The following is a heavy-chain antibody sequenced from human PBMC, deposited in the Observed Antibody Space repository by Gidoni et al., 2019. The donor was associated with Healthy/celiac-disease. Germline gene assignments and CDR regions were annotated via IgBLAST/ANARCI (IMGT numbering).Heavy chain of an antibody. CDR1: GGSFSGYY. V-gene: IGHV4-34*01. D-gene: IGHD6-13*01. Sequence: QVQLQQWGAGLLKPSETLSLNCAVYGGSFSGYYWSWIRQPPGKGLEWIGEINHSGSTNYNPSLKSRVTISVDTSKTQFSLKLSSVTAADTAVYYCARLHPLLTVLDGGSSWYNWFDPWGQGTLVTVSS. J-gene: IGHJ5*02. CDR2: INHSGST. CDR3: ARLHPLLTVLDGGSSWYNWFDP.